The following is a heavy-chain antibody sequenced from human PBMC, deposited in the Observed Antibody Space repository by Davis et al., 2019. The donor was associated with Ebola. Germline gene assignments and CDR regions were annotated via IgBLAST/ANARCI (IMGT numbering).Heavy chain of an antibody. Sequence: GGSLRLSCAASGFTFSSYSMNWVRQAPGKGLEWVSSISSSSSYIYYADSVKGRFTISRDNAKNSLYLQMNSLRAEDTAVYYCARGGYYYDSSGYLGFDYWGQGTLVTVSS. CDR1: GFTFSSYS. CDR3: ARGGYYYDSSGYLGFDY. V-gene: IGHV3-21*01. D-gene: IGHD3-22*01. CDR2: ISSSSSYI. J-gene: IGHJ4*02.